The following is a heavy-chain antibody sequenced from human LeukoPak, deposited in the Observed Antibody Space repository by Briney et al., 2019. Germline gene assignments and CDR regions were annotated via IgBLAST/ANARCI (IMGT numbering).Heavy chain of an antibody. D-gene: IGHD6-13*01. J-gene: IGHJ4*02. CDR2: LYSSGYS. CDR3: AKGNIAEEDY. CDR1: GFSVSSNY. V-gene: IGHV3-66*01. Sequence: GGSLRLSCAASGFSVSSNYMSWVRQAPGKGLEWVSVLYSSGYSKYADSVKGRFSISRDNSENTLSLQMNSLRAEDTAVYYCAKGNIAEEDYWGQGTLVTVSS.